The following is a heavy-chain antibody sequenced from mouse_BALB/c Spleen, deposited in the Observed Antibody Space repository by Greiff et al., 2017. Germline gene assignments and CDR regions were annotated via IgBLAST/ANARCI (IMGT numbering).Heavy chain of an antibody. CDR2: IAPGSGST. CDR3: ARDYALDY. D-gene: IGHD1-1*02. J-gene: IGHJ2*01. V-gene: IGHV1S41*01. Sequence: DLVKPGASVKLSCTASGYTFTSYWINWIKQRPGQGLEWIGRIAPGSGSTYYNEMFKGKATLTVATSSSTAYMQLSSLSSEDSAVYFCARDYALDYWGQGTTLTVSS. CDR1: GYTFTSYW.